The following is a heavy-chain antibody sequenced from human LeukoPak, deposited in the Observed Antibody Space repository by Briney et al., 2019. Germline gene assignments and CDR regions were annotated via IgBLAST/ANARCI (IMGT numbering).Heavy chain of an antibody. CDR1: GFTFSGSA. J-gene: IGHJ4*02. V-gene: IGHV3-73*01. Sequence: GGSLRLSCAASGFTFSGSAMHWVRQASGKGLEWVGRIRSKANSYATAYAASVKGRFTISRDDPKNTAYLQMNSLKTEDTAVYYCTRPWDYYDSSGYSDYWGQGTLVTVSS. CDR3: TRPWDYYDSSGYSDY. CDR2: IRSKANSYAT. D-gene: IGHD3-22*01.